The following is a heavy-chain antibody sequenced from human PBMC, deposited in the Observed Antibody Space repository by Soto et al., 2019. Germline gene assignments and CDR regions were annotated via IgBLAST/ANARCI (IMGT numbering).Heavy chain of an antibody. J-gene: IGHJ6*02. CDR3: ASWLKEAGIGGNYYYGMDV. CDR2: ISPYNGNT. V-gene: IGHV1-18*01. Sequence: ASVKVSCKSSGYPFTHYGITWVRQAPGQGLEWMGWISPYNGNTNYGQTLQGRVTLTTDTSTSTVYMELRSLRSDDTAVYYCASWLKEAGIGGNYYYGMDVWGQGTTVTVSS. CDR1: GYPFTHYG. D-gene: IGHD6-19*01.